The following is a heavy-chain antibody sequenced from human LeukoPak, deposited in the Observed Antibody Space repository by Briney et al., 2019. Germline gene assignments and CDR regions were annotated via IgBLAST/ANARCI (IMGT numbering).Heavy chain of an antibody. Sequence: SETLSLTCTVSGGSISSSSYYWGWTRQPPGKGLEWIGSIYYSGSTYYNPSLKSRVTISVDTSKNQFSLKLSSVTAADTAVYYCARDQGLTYYYGSGSYIVGYFDYWGQGTLVTVSS. CDR1: GGSISSSSYY. CDR2: IYYSGST. J-gene: IGHJ4*02. CDR3: ARDQGLTYYYGSGSYIVGYFDY. V-gene: IGHV4-39*02. D-gene: IGHD3-10*01.